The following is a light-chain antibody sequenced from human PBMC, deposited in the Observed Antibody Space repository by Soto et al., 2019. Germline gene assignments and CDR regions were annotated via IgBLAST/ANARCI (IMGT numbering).Light chain of an antibody. V-gene: IGKV1-5*03. CDR1: QSISSW. Sequence: DIQMTQSPSTLSASVGDRVTITCRASQSISSWLAWYQQKPGKAPKLLIYKASSLESGVPSRFSVCGSGTEFTLTISSLQPDDFATYYCQQYNSLWTFGQGTKVEIK. J-gene: IGKJ1*01. CDR2: KAS. CDR3: QQYNSLWT.